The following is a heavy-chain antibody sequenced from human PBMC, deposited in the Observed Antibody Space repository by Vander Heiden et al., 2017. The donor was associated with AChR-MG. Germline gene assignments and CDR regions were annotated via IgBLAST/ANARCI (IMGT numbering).Heavy chain of an antibody. D-gene: IGHD4-4*01. CDR2: LKQDGSEK. V-gene: IGHV3-7*01. J-gene: IGHJ3*02. CDR1: GFTCSSYW. Sequence: EVQLVESGGGLVKPGGSLRLSCADSGFTCSSYWMSWVRQAPGKGLDWVANLKQDGSEKYYVDSVKGRFTISRDNAKNSLYLQMNSLRAEDTAVYYCTVGFAFDIWGQGTMVTVSS. CDR3: TVGFAFDI.